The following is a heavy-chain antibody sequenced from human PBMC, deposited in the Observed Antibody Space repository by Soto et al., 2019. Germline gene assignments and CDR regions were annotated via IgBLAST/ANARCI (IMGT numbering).Heavy chain of an antibody. V-gene: IGHV3-23*01. J-gene: IGHJ2*01. D-gene: IGHD2-15*01. CDR2: ISFSDGGT. Sequence: PGGSLRLSCAASGFTSSSYAMTWVRQAPGKGLEWVSSISFSDGGTYYADSVKGRLTISRDNSKNTLFLQMNSLRVEDTAVYYCVKDDRILGRRYFDLWGRGTLVTVSS. CDR3: VKDDRILGRRYFDL. CDR1: GFTSSSYA.